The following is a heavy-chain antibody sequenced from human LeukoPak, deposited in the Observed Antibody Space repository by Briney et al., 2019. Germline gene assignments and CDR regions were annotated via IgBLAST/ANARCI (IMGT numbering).Heavy chain of an antibody. CDR2: IKLDGSEK. D-gene: IGHD2-21*01. J-gene: IGHJ4*02. Sequence: GGSLRLSCAASGVTFSSYWMSWVRQAPGKGLEWVANIKLDGSEKYYVDSVKGRFTISRDNAKNSLYLQMNSLRAEDTAVYYCARDERIVVVIAPPDYWGQGTLVTVSS. CDR1: GVTFSSYW. CDR3: ARDERIVVVIAPPDY. V-gene: IGHV3-7*01.